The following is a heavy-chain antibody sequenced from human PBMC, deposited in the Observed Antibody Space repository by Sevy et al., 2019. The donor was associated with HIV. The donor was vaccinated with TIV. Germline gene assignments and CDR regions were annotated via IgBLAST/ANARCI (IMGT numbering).Heavy chain of an antibody. J-gene: IGHJ6*02. CDR3: AKGDSTFYGMDV. V-gene: IGHV3-23*01. CDR2: ISGSAGTT. D-gene: IGHD6-13*01. Sequence: GGSLRLSCAASGFTFGTYTMNWDRQAPGKGLDWVSAISGSAGTTYYADSVQGRFTISRDNSKNRVYLQMNSLRVEDTAKYYCAKGDSTFYGMDVWGQGTTVTVSS. CDR1: GFTFGTYT.